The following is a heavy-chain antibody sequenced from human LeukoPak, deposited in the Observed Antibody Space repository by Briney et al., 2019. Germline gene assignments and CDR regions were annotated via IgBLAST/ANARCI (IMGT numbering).Heavy chain of an antibody. V-gene: IGHV1-18*01. CDR2: ISAYNGNT. J-gene: IGHJ5*02. CDR1: GGTFSSYA. Sequence: ASVKVSCKASGGTFSSYAISWVRQAPGQGLEWMGWISAYNGNTNYAQKLQGRVTMTTDTSTSTAYMELRSLRSDDTAVYYCARTLAATRITIFGVVIIRDSDWFDPWGQGTLVTVSS. CDR3: ARTLAATRITIFGVVIIRDSDWFDP. D-gene: IGHD3-3*01.